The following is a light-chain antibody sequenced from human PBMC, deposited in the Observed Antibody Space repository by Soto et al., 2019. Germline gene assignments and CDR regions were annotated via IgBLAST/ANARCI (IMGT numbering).Light chain of an antibody. V-gene: IGKV3-11*01. Sequence: EIVLTQSPATLSLSPGERATLSCRASQSVGTYLAWYQQKPGQAPSLLIYDASNRATGIPGRFSGSGSGTDFTLTISSLEPEDFAVYYCHRRSNWPPWTFGQGTKVEIK. CDR3: HRRSNWPPWT. J-gene: IGKJ1*01. CDR2: DAS. CDR1: QSVGTY.